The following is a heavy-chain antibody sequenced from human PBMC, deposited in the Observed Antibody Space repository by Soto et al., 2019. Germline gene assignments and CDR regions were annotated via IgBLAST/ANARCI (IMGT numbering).Heavy chain of an antibody. V-gene: IGHV4-30-4*01. CDR3: TRVLRFLEWFSENWFDP. CDR1: GDSISRGGYY. Sequence: SETLPLTCTVSGDSISRGGYYWSWIRQPPGKGLEWIGYIYYSGSTYYNPSLKSRVTISVDTSKNQFSLKLSSVTAADTAVYYCTRVLRFLEWFSENWFDPWGQGTLVTVSS. CDR2: IYYSGST. J-gene: IGHJ5*02. D-gene: IGHD3-3*01.